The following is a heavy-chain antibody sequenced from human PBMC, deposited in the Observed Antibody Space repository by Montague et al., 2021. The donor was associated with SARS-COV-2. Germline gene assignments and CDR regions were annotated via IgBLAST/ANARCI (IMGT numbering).Heavy chain of an antibody. J-gene: IGHJ6*02. V-gene: IGHV4-31*03. Sequence: TLSLTCTVSGGSIGSGGYYWSWIRQRPGKGLGWIGYIYYSGSTYYNPSLKSRVTISVDTSKNQFSLKLSSVTAADTAVYYCARVEFDGGYDSVPLDVWGQGTAVTVSS. CDR2: IYYSGST. D-gene: IGHD5-12*01. CDR1: GGSIGSGGYY. CDR3: ARVEFDGGYDSVPLDV.